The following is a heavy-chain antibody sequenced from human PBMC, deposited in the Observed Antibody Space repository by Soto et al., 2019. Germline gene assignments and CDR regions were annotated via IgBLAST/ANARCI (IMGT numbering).Heavy chain of an antibody. J-gene: IGHJ6*02. Sequence: PSQTLSLTCAIAGDSVSSNSAAWNWIRQSPSRGLEWLGRTYYRSKWYKEYAVSVESRITINPDTSKNQFSLQLNAVTPEDTAVDYFSRIITGTNYGMDVWGQGTTVTVSS. CDR1: GDSVSSNSAA. V-gene: IGHV6-1*01. D-gene: IGHD1-20*01. CDR3: SRIITGTNYGMDV. CDR2: TYYRSKWYK.